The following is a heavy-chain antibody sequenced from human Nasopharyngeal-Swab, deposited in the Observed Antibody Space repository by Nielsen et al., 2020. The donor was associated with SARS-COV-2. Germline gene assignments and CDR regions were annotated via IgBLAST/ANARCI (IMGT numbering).Heavy chain of an antibody. Sequence: GGSLRPSCAASGFTFGNYAMHWVRQAPGKGLEWVAAMLYDGRPRNYAASVRGRFTISRDNSKGMLYLQLNSLRGDDTAIYYCARSVPPDGGFSSHFYNALDVWGQGTTVTVSS. CDR1: GFTFGNYA. V-gene: IGHV3-30*04. J-gene: IGHJ6*02. D-gene: IGHD2-15*01. CDR3: ARSVPPDGGFSSHFYNALDV. CDR2: MLYDGRPR.